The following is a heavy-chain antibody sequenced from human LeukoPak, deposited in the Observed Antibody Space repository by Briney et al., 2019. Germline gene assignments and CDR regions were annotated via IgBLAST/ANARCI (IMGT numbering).Heavy chain of an antibody. D-gene: IGHD2-2*01. CDR1: GFTFSNYA. CDR2: IRYDGSNK. V-gene: IGHV3-30*02. J-gene: IGHJ4*02. Sequence: PGGSLRLSCAASGFTFSNYAMSWVRQAPGKGLEWVAFIRYDGSNKYYADSVKGRFTISRDNSKNTLYLQMNSLRVEDTAVYYCAKDHVIRYCSSTSCSYFDYWGQGTLVTVSS. CDR3: AKDHVIRYCSSTSCSYFDY.